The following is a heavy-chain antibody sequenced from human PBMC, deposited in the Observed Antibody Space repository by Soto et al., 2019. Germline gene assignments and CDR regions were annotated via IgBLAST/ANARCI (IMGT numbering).Heavy chain of an antibody. D-gene: IGHD2-2*01. J-gene: IGHJ5*02. V-gene: IGHV4-34*01. CDR1: GGSFSGYY. CDR3: ACVPNRGYNWFDP. Sequence: PSETLSLTCAVYGGSFSGYYWSWIRQPPGKGLEWIGEINHSGSTNYNPSLKSRVTISVDTSKNQFSLKLSSVTAADTAVYYCACVPNRGYNWFDPCGQGTLLTVSS. CDR2: INHSGST.